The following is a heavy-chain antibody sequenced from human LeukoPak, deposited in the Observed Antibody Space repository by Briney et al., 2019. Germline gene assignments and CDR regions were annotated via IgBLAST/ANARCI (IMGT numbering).Heavy chain of an antibody. CDR3: ASSYGSYSLTRVGIDY. V-gene: IGHV4-61*02. D-gene: IGHD4-11*01. CDR1: GGSISSGGYY. CDR2: IYTSGST. J-gene: IGHJ4*02. Sequence: SQTLSFTCTVSGGSISSGGYYWSWIRQPAGKGLEWIGRIYTSGSTNYNPSLKSRVTISVDTSKNQFSLKLSSVTAADTAVYYCASSYGSYSLTRVGIDYWGQGTLVTVSS.